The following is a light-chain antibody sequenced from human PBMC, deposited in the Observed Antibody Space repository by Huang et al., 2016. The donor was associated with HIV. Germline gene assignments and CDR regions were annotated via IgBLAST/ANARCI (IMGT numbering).Light chain of an antibody. J-gene: IGKJ4*01. Sequence: EIVLTQSPGTLSLSPGERATLSCRASPSLGSSSLAGYQQKAGQAPRLLMYGASSRATGIPDRFRGSGSGTDFTLSISRLEPEDFAVYYCQQYDSSPVTFGGGTKVEIK. V-gene: IGKV3-20*01. CDR2: GAS. CDR1: PSLGSSS. CDR3: QQYDSSPVT.